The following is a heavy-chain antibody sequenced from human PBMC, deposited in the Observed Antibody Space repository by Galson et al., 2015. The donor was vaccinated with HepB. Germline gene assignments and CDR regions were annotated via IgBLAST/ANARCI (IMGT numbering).Heavy chain of an antibody. D-gene: IGHD5-18*01. J-gene: IGHJ4*02. Sequence: SLRLSCAASGFDVSAFAMYWVRQTPGKGLEWVAVLSSNEKNIYYADSVKGRFTISRDNSKNTLYLQMNSLRAEDTAVYYCVRESLMAMVTFDLWGRGTLVTVSS. CDR3: VRESLMAMVTFDL. V-gene: IGHV3-30*04. CDR1: GFDVSAFA. CDR2: LSSNEKNI.